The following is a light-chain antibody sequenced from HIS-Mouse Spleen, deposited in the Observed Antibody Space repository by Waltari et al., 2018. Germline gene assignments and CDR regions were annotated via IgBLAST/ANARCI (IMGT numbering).Light chain of an antibody. Sequence: IQLTQSHSFLSAPVGDRVTITCRASQGISSYLAWYQQKPGKSPKLLIYAASTLQSGVPSRFSGSGSGTEFTLTISSLQPEDFATYYCQQLNSYPPTFGQGTKVEIK. CDR3: QQLNSYPPT. CDR1: QGISSY. V-gene: IGKV1-9*01. CDR2: AAS. J-gene: IGKJ1*01.